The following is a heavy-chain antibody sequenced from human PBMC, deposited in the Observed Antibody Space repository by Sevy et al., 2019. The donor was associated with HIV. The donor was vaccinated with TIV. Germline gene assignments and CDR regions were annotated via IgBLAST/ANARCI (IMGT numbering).Heavy chain of an antibody. CDR3: ARFPPERAFDI. Sequence: GGSLRLSCAASGVAFSSYAMHWVRQAPDKGLEWVAVISYDGSNQDYADSVKGRFTISRDNSKNTLYLQMNSLRVEDTAVYYCARFPPERAFDIWGQGTMVTVSS. CDR2: ISYDGSNQ. V-gene: IGHV3-30*04. J-gene: IGHJ3*02. CDR1: GVAFSSYA.